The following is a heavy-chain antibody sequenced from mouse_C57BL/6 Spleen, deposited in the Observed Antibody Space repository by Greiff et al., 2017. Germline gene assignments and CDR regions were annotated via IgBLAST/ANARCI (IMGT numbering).Heavy chain of an antibody. D-gene: IGHD1-1*01. CDR3: ARSLYYGSSLYYAMDY. CDR1: GYAFSSYW. Sequence: QVQLKESGAELVKPGASVKISCKASGYAFSSYWMNWVKQRPGKGLEWIGQIYPGDGDTNYNGKFKGKATLTADKSSSTAYIQLSSLTSEASAVYFCARSLYYGSSLYYAMDYWGQGTSVTGSS. J-gene: IGHJ4*01. CDR2: IYPGDGDT. V-gene: IGHV1-80*01.